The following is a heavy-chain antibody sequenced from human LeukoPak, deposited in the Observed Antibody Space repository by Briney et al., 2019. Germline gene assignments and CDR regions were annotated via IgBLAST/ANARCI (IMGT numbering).Heavy chain of an antibody. Sequence: PGRSLRLSCAASGFTFSSYGMHWVRQAPGKGLEWVAVISYDGSNKYYADSVKGRFTISRDNSKNTLYLQMNSLRAEDTAVYYCARDVVRGLWGMDVWGQGTTVTVSS. J-gene: IGHJ6*02. CDR1: GFTFSSYG. CDR3: ARDVVRGLWGMDV. D-gene: IGHD3-10*01. V-gene: IGHV3-30*03. CDR2: ISYDGSNK.